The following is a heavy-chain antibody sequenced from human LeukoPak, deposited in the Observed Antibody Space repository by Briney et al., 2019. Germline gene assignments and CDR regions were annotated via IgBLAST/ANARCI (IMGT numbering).Heavy chain of an antibody. J-gene: IGHJ4*02. V-gene: IGHV3-30*01. CDR2: ISYDGSNT. CDR1: GFTFSSYA. Sequence: GTSLRLSCAASGFTFSSYAMHWVRQAPGKGLEWVAVISYDGSNTYYADSVKGRFTISRDNPKNTLYLQLNSLRAEDSAVYYCARASTYYYGSGSSGPHYFDSWGQGTLVTVSS. CDR3: ARASTYYYGSGSSGPHYFDS. D-gene: IGHD3-10*01.